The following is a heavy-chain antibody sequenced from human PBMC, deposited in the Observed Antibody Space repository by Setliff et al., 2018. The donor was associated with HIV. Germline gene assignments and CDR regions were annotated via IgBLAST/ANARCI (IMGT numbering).Heavy chain of an antibody. V-gene: IGHV4-59*11. CDR3: AGADYSDTSGYYSNFDY. J-gene: IGHJ4*02. Sequence: SETLSLTCSVSGGSISSHYWSWIRQPPGKGLEWIGYVYYSGITNYNASLKSRVTISVDTSKNQFSLKLRSVTAADTAVYYCAGADYSDTSGYYSNFDYWGQGTLVTVSS. D-gene: IGHD3-22*01. CDR2: VYYSGIT. CDR1: GGSISSHY.